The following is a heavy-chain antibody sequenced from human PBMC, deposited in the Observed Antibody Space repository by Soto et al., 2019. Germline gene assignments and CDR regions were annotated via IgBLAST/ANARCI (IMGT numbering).Heavy chain of an antibody. Sequence: QVQLVQSGAEVKKPGSSVKVSCKTSRDTFNKYAFNWVRQAPGQGHEWMGWIIPIFSSRNYAEKFQGRVTIAADDSTSTAYMELRSLRFEDTAVYYCARGETYRGVWGQGPTVTVSS. J-gene: IGHJ6*02. CDR1: RDTFNKYA. D-gene: IGHD3-16*02. CDR2: IIPIFSSR. CDR3: ARGETYRGV. V-gene: IGHV1-69*01.